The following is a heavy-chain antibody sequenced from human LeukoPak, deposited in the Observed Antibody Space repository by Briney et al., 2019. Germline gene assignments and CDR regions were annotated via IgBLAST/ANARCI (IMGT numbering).Heavy chain of an antibody. D-gene: IGHD3-22*01. Sequence: SGGSLRLSCAASGFTFSSYEMNWVRQAPGKGLEWVSYISSSGSIIYYADSVKGRFTIPRDNAKNSLYLQMNSLRAEDTAVYYCARASKYYYDSSGYPLDYWGQGTLVTVSS. CDR1: GFTFSSYE. V-gene: IGHV3-48*03. CDR3: ARASKYYYDSSGYPLDY. J-gene: IGHJ4*02. CDR2: ISSSGSII.